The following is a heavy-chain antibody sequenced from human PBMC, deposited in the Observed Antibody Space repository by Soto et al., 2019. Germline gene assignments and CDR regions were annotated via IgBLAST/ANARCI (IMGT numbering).Heavy chain of an antibody. V-gene: IGHV4-31*03. D-gene: IGHD2-2*01. Sequence: SETLSLTCTVSGGSVSSGGYYWSWIRQHPGTGLEWIGYIYYSGTTYFNPSLKSRASISLDTSKNEFSLKLTSVTAADTAVYYCVALGYCSSTSCSNWFDPWGQGTLVTVSS. J-gene: IGHJ5*02. CDR2: IYYSGTT. CDR1: GGSVSSGGYY. CDR3: VALGYCSSTSCSNWFDP.